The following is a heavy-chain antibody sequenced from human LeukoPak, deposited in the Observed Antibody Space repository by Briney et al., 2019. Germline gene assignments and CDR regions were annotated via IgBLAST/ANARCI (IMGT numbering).Heavy chain of an antibody. Sequence: PGRSLRLSCAASGFTFSSYDMHWVRQATGKGLEWVSAIGTAGDPYYPGSVKGRFTISRENAKNSLYLQMNSLRAGDTAVYYCARGARYRGYYYYGMDVWGQGTTVTVSS. CDR3: ARGARYRGYYYYGMDV. CDR2: IGTAGDP. V-gene: IGHV3-13*05. CDR1: GFTFSSYD. J-gene: IGHJ6*02. D-gene: IGHD5-18*01.